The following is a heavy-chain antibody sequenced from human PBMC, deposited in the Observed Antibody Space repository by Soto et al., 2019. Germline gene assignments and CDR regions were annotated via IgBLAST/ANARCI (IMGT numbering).Heavy chain of an antibody. CDR1: GGSFSGYY. CDR2: INHSGST. J-gene: IGHJ6*02. CDR3: ARDPSYSGSWLGGMDV. D-gene: IGHD6-13*01. Sequence: QVQLQQWGAGLLKPSETLSLTCAVYGGSFSGYYWSWIRQPPGKGLEWIGEINHSGSTNYNPSLKCRVTISVGTSKNQFSLKLSSVTAADTAVYYCARDPSYSGSWLGGMDVWGQGTTVTVSS. V-gene: IGHV4-34*01.